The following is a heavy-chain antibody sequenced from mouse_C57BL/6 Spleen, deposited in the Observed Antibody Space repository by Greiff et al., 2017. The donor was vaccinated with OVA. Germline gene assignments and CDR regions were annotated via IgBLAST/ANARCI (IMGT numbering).Heavy chain of an antibody. CDR1: GYAFSSYW. J-gene: IGHJ3*01. V-gene: IGHV1-80*01. D-gene: IGHD2-4*01. Sequence: QVQLKESGAELVKPGASVKISCKASGYAFSSYWMNWVKQRPGTGLEWIGQIYPGDGDTNYNGKFKGKATLTADKSSSTAYMQLSSLTSEDSAVYFCARADYDGGVAYCGQGTLVTVSA. CDR3: ARADYDGGVAY. CDR2: IYPGDGDT.